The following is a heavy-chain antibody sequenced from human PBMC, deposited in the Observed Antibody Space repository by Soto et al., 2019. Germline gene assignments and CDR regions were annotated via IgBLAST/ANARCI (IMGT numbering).Heavy chain of an antibody. CDR1: GGSVTNSSYY. D-gene: IGHD4-17*01. V-gene: IGHV4-39*01. CDR2: VYYRGRG. J-gene: IGHJ4*02. Sequence: SETLSLTCTVSGGSVTNSSYYWGWIRQSPGKGLEWIGSVYYRGRGYSKSSVKSRVTISVDTSKNRFSLSLNSVTASDTAVYFCVSQRTTVPTQAYFDYWGPGALVT. CDR3: VSQRTTVPTQAYFDY.